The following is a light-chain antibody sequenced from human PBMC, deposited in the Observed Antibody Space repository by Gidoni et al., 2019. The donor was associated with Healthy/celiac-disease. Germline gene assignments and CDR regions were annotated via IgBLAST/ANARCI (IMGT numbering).Light chain of an antibody. CDR3: QQLNSYPPI. CDR2: AAS. Sequence: DIKLNQSPSVLSASVGDRVTITCRGRQVISSYLAWYQQKPGKAPKLLIYAASTLPSGVPQRFSGSGSGTDFTLTISSLQPEDFATYYCQQLNSYPPIFGGGTKVEIK. V-gene: IGKV1-9*01. CDR1: QVISSY. J-gene: IGKJ4*01.